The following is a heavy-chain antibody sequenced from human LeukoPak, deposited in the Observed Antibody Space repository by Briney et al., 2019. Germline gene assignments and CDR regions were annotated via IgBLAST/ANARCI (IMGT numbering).Heavy chain of an antibody. D-gene: IGHD1-26*01. CDR1: GGSISTYY. CDR2: IYYGGNT. Sequence: SETLSLTCTVSGGSISTYYWSWIRQPPGKGLEWIGYIYYGGNTNYNPSLKSRVTISIDTSKNQFSLKLSSVSAADTAVYFCARVGRGAFDFWGQGTLVTVSS. V-gene: IGHV4-59*01. CDR3: ARVGRGAFDF. J-gene: IGHJ3*01.